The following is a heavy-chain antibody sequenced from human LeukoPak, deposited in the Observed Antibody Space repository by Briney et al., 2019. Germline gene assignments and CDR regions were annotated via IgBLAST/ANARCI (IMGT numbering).Heavy chain of an antibody. V-gene: IGHV4-59*01. D-gene: IGHD5-18*01. CDR2: IYYSGST. CDR1: GGSISSYY. CDR3: ARYRWIQNSWFDP. Sequence: PSETLSLTCTVSGGSISSYYWSWIRQPPGKGLEWIGYIYYSGSTNYNPSLKSRVTISVDTSKNQFSLKLSSVTAADTAVYYCARYRWIQNSWFDPWGQGTLVTVSS. J-gene: IGHJ5*02.